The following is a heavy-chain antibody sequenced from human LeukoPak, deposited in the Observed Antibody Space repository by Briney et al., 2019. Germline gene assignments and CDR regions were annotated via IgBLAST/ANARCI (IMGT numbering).Heavy chain of an antibody. CDR2: ISGSGGST. J-gene: IGHJ4*02. Sequence: GGSLRLSCAASGFTFDDYAMHWVRQVPGKGLEWVSGISGSGGSTYYADSVKGRFTISRDNSKNTLYLQMNSLRAEDTAVYYCAKAPANYVDTAMGTFDYWGQGTLVTVSS. CDR3: AKAPANYVDTAMGTFDY. CDR1: GFTFDDYA. D-gene: IGHD5-18*01. V-gene: IGHV3-23*01.